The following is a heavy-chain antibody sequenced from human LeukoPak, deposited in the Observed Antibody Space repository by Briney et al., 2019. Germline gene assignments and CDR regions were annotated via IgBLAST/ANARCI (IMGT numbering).Heavy chain of an antibody. CDR1: GGSISSSSYY. V-gene: IGHV4-39*07. CDR2: IDHNKST. Sequence: SETLSLTCTVSGGSISSSSYYWTWIRQSPGKGLEWIGEIDHNKSTNYSPSLKSRVTISVDTSKNQFSLNLTSVTAADTAVYYCAHSSSSLPTDSWGQGNLVIVSS. D-gene: IGHD6-6*01. CDR3: AHSSSSLPTDS. J-gene: IGHJ4*02.